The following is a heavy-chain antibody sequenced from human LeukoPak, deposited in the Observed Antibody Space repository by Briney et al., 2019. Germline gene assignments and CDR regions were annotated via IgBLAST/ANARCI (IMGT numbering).Heavy chain of an antibody. CDR1: GYTFTSYD. V-gene: IGHV1-8*01. CDR2: MNPNSGNT. D-gene: IGHD6-13*01. J-gene: IGHJ6*03. Sequence: ASVKVSCRASGYTFTSYDINWVRQATGQGLEWMGWMNPNSGNTGYAQKFQGRGTMNRNTSISTAYMELSSLRSEDTAVYYCAREGTAAAPSYYYYYYMDVWGKGTTVTVSS. CDR3: AREGTAAAPSYYYYYYMDV.